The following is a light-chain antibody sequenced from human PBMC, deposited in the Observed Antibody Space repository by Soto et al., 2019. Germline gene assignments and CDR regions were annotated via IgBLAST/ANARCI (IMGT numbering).Light chain of an antibody. V-gene: IGKV3-15*01. CDR3: QQYNNWPPDRT. CDR1: QGVSST. Sequence: EIVMTQSPATLSVSPGERATLSCRASQGVSSTLAWYQQKPGQAPRLLIYGASTRATGIPARFSGSGSGTEFTLTISSLQSEDFAIYFCQQYNNWPPDRTFGQGTKVEIK. CDR2: GAS. J-gene: IGKJ1*01.